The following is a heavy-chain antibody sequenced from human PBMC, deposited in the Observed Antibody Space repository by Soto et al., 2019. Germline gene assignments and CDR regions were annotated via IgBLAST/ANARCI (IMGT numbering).Heavy chain of an antibody. CDR3: VRDYDYDTSRNDAFDI. Sequence: SETLSLTCTVSGGSISSGDYYWSWIRHHPGKGLEWIVYIYSSGSTYYNPSLRSRVTISADTSKNQFSLRLSSVTAADTAVYYCVRDYDYDTSRNDAFDIWCQGTMVTVSS. V-gene: IGHV4-31*03. CDR2: IYSSGST. CDR1: GGSISSGDYY. D-gene: IGHD3-22*01. J-gene: IGHJ3*02.